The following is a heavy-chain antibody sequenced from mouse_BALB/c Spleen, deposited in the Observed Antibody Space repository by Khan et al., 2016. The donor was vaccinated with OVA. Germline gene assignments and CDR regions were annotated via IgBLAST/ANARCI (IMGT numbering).Heavy chain of an antibody. CDR2: ISSTGGT. CDR1: GYSITSDYA. V-gene: IGHV3-2*02. D-gene: IGHD2-14*01. Sequence: EVKLLESGPGLVKPSQSLSLTCTVTGYSITSDYAWNWIRQFPGNKLEWMGYISSTGGTSYNPSLKRRISITRDTSKNQFFLQLKSVTAEDTATYYCARSLYYSYGYALDCWGRGTLVTVSS. J-gene: IGHJ4*01. CDR3: ARSLYYSYGYALDC.